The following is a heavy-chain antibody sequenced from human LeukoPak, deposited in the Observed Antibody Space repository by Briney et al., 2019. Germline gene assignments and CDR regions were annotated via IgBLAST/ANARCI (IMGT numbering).Heavy chain of an antibody. Sequence: SETLSLTCTVSGGSISSSSYYWGWIRQPPGKGLEWIGSIYYSGSTYYNPSLKSRVTISVDTSKNQFSLKLGSVTAADTAVYYCARPAYCSSTSCHFDYWGQGTLVTVSS. CDR2: IYYSGST. CDR1: GGSISSSSYY. CDR3: ARPAYCSSTSCHFDY. J-gene: IGHJ4*02. V-gene: IGHV4-39*01. D-gene: IGHD2-2*01.